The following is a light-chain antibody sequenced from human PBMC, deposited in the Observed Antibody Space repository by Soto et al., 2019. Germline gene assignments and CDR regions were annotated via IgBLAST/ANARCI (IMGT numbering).Light chain of an antibody. CDR3: CSYAGTPRYV. V-gene: IGLV2-11*01. CDR1: SGDVGYYNY. J-gene: IGLJ1*01. CDR2: DVT. Sequence: QSALTQPRSVSGSPGQSVTISCTGTSGDVGYYNYVSWYQQHPGKAPKVMIYDVTERPSGVPDRFSGSKSGNTASLTISGLQAEEEADYYCCSYAGTPRYVLGTGTKVTVL.